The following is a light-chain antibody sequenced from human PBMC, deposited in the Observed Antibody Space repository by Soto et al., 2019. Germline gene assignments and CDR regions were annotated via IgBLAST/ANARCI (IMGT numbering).Light chain of an antibody. CDR1: QSISSW. V-gene: IGKV1-5*01. CDR2: DAS. J-gene: IGKJ1*01. Sequence: DIQMTQSASTLSASVLDRVTVTCLASQSISSWLAWYQQKPGKAPKLLIYDASSLESGVPSRFSGSGSGTEFTLTISSLQPDDFATYYCQQYNSYRTFGQGTKVDIK. CDR3: QQYNSYRT.